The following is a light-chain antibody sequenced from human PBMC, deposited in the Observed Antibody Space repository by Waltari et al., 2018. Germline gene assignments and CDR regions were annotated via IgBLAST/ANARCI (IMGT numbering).Light chain of an antibody. CDR1: SSDVGRSNY. Sequence: QSALTQPASVSGSPEQSITISCTGTSSDVGRSNYVSWYQQHPGKAPKIMIYDVTKRHLGVSNRLSGSKSGNTASLTISGLQAEDEADYYCSSYTTAGTLVVFFGGGTKLTVL. CDR3: SSYTTAGTLVVF. CDR2: DVT. V-gene: IGLV2-14*03. J-gene: IGLJ2*01.